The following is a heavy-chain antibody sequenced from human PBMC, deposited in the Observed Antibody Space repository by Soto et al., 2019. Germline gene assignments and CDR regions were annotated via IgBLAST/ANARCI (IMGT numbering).Heavy chain of an antibody. D-gene: IGHD3-22*01. CDR1: GGTFSSYA. CDR2: IIPIFATA. CDR3: ASSRLYYDTSGYYYSFDY. V-gene: IGHV1-69*01. Sequence: QVQLVQSGAEVTKPGSSVKVSCKASGGTFSSYAISWVRQAPGQGLEWMGGIIPIFATANYAQKFQGRVTITADESTSTAYMELSSLTSEDTAVYYCASSRLYYDTSGYYYSFDYWGQGTLVTVTS. J-gene: IGHJ4*02.